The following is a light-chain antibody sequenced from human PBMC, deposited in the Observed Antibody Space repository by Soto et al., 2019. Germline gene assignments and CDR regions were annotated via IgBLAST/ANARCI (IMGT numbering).Light chain of an antibody. V-gene: IGKV1-5*01. CDR2: DAS. CDR3: QQYDSYSWT. Sequence: DIQMTQSPSTLSASVGDRVTITCRASQSISSWLAWYQQKPGKAPKLLIYDASSLESGVPSRFSGSGSGTEFTLTISSLQTDDVAGYYCQQYDSYSWTFGQGTKV. J-gene: IGKJ1*01. CDR1: QSISSW.